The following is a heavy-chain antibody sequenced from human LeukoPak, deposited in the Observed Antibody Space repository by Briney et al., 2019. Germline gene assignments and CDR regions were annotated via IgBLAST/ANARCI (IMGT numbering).Heavy chain of an antibody. CDR3: AREPGYSYGAFDY. J-gene: IGHJ4*02. CDR2: LYSDGTT. CDR1: GFTVSSNY. D-gene: IGHD5-18*01. V-gene: IGHV3-53*01. Sequence: GGSLRLSCAASGFTVSSNYMTWVRQAPGKGLEWVSVLYSDGTTYYADSVKGRFTISRDNSKNTPYLQMSSLRADDTAVYYCAREPGYSYGAFDYWGQGTLVTVSS.